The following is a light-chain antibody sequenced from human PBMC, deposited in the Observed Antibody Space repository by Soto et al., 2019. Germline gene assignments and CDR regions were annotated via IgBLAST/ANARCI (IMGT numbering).Light chain of an antibody. V-gene: IGLV2-11*01. CDR2: DVS. CDR3: CSYAGSYSYV. J-gene: IGLJ1*01. CDR1: SSDVGGYNF. Sequence: QSALTQPRSVSESPGQSVTLSCTGTSSDVGGYNFVSWYQHHPGKAPKLMIYDVSKRPSGVPDRFSGSKSGYTASLTISGLQAEDEADYYCCSYAGSYSYVFGTGTKVTVL.